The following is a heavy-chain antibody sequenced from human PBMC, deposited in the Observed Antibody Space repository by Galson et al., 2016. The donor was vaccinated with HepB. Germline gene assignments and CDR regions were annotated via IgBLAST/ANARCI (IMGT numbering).Heavy chain of an antibody. CDR1: GFTFSRYV. J-gene: IGHJ4*02. CDR3: ASEILGHCSGGSCYTGDH. CDR2: LSYDGSNE. V-gene: IGHV3-30-3*01. Sequence: SLRLSCAVSGFTFSRYVMYWVRQAPGKGLEWVAVLSYDGSNEYYAYSVKGRFTISRDNSKNTLYLQMNSLRGEDTAVYYWASEILGHCSGGSCYTGDHWGQGTLVTVSS. D-gene: IGHD2-15*01.